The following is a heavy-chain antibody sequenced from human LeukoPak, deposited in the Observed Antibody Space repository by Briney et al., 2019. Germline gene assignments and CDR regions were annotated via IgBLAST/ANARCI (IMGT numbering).Heavy chain of an antibody. J-gene: IGHJ4*02. CDR3: AKVGLRDIVVVPAARRYYFDY. V-gene: IGHV1-2*02. CDR1: GYTFTGQY. CDR2: INPNSGGT. D-gene: IGHD2-2*01. Sequence: ASVKVSCKTSGYTFTGQYLHWVRQAPGQGLEWMGWINPNSGGTKSAQKFQGRVIMTRDTSISTAYMELRSLSSDDTAVYYCAKVGLRDIVVVPAARRYYFDYWGQGTLVTVSS.